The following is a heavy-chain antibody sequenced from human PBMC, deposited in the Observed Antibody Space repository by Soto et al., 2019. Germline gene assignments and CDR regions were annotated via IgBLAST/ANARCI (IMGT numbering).Heavy chain of an antibody. J-gene: IGHJ6*03. Sequence: ASVKVSCKASGYTFTSYDINWVRQATGQGLEWMGWMNPNSGNTGYAQKFQGRVTMTRNTSISTAYMELSSLRSEDTAVYYCASVIRSIAAPRDYYYYMDVWGKGTTVTVSS. D-gene: IGHD6-6*01. CDR1: GYTFTSYD. V-gene: IGHV1-8*01. CDR3: ASVIRSIAAPRDYYYYMDV. CDR2: MNPNSGNT.